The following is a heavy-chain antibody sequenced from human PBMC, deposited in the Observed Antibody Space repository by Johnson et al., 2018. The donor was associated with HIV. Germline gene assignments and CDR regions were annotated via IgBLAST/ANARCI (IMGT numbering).Heavy chain of an antibody. CDR2: IKSKTDGGTT. Sequence: VQLVESGGGVVQPGGSLRLSCAASGFTFSTYGIHWVRQAPGKGLEWVGRIKSKTDGGTTDYAAPVKDRFTISRDDSKNTLYLQMNSLKTEDTAVYYCAKDRRTMIVVAPPLGAFDIWGQGTMVTVSS. CDR3: AKDRRTMIVVAPPLGAFDI. J-gene: IGHJ3*02. D-gene: IGHD3-22*01. CDR1: GFTFSTYG. V-gene: IGHV3-15*01.